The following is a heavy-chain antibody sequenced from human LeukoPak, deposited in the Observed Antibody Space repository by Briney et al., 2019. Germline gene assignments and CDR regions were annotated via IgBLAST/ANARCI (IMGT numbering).Heavy chain of an antibody. CDR3: VRDSFGDSYFDY. J-gene: IGHJ4*02. CDR2: ISSSGSGSTI. Sequence: PGGSLRLSCAASGFTFSNYEMNWVRQAPGKGLEWVSYISSSGSGSTIYYADSVKGRFTISRDNAKNSLYLQMNSLRAEDTAVYYCVRDSFGDSYFDYWGQGTLVTVSS. CDR1: GFTFSNYE. D-gene: IGHD4-17*01. V-gene: IGHV3-48*03.